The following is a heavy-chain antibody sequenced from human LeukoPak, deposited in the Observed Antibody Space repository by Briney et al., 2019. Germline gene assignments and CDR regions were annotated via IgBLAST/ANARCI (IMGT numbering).Heavy chain of an antibody. CDR3: TRQEVYYYYSSGFSYFDY. CDR2: IRSKANSYAT. D-gene: IGHD3-22*01. V-gene: IGHV3-73*01. J-gene: IGHJ4*02. CDR1: GFTFSGSA. Sequence: GGFLRLSCAASGFTFSGSAMHWVRQASGKGLEWVGRIRSKANSYATAYAASVKGRFTISRDDSKNTAYLQMNSLKTEDTAVYFFTRQEVYYYYSSGFSYFDYWGQGTLVNVSS.